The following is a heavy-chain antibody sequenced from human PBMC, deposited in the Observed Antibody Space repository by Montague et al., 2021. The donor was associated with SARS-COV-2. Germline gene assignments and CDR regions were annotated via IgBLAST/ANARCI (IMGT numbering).Heavy chain of an antibody. D-gene: IGHD1-26*01. J-gene: IGHJ4*02. CDR1: GGSISSTSYY. Sequence: SETLSLTCTVSGGSISSTSYYWSWVRQPPGKGLEWIGSIYYSGSAYFNPSLKSRVTISIDTSKNQFSLKVSSVTAADTAVYYCARVPGSGTYWSVDYWGQGTLVTVSS. CDR3: ARVPGSGTYWSVDY. V-gene: IGHV4-39*07. CDR2: IYYSGSA.